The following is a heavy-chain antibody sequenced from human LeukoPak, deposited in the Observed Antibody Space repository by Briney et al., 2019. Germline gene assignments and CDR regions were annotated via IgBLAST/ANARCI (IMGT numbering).Heavy chain of an antibody. V-gene: IGHV5-51*01. D-gene: IGHD6-13*01. J-gene: IGHJ4*02. CDR2: IYPGDSDT. CDR1: GYSFTSYW. CDR3: AAAAGPRGARFDY. Sequence: GESLKISCKGSGYSFTSYWIGWVRQMPGKGLEWMGIIYPGDSDTRYSPSFQGQVTISADKSISTAYLQWSSLKAPDTAMYYCAAAAGPRGARFDYWGQGTLVTVSS.